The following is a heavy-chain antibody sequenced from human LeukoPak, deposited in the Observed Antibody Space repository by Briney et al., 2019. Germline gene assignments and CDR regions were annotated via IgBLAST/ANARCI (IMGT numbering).Heavy chain of an antibody. V-gene: IGHV4-34*01. CDR1: GGSFSGYY. D-gene: IGHD6-13*01. CDR3: ARGLGLGSQQLVHGY. CDR2: INHSGST. Sequence: KPSETLSLTCAVYGGSFSGYYWSWIRQPPGKGLEWIGEINHSGSTNYNPSLKSRVTISVDTSKNQFSLKLSSVTAADTAVYYCARGLGLGSQQLVHGYWGQGTLVTVSS. J-gene: IGHJ4*02.